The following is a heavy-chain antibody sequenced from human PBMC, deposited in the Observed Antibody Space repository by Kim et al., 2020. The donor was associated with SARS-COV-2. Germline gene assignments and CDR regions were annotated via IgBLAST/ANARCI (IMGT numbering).Heavy chain of an antibody. V-gene: IGHV3-53*01. J-gene: IGHJ4*02. Sequence: SVKGRFTISRDNSKNTLYHQMNSLRAEDTAVYYCARGRSDYYDSSGYYDYWGQGTLVTVSS. CDR3: ARGRSDYYDSSGYYDY. D-gene: IGHD3-22*01.